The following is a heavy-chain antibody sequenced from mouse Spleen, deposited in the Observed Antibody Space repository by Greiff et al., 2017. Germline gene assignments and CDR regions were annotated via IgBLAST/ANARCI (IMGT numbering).Heavy chain of an antibody. J-gene: IGHJ2*01. CDR1: GFTFSDYG. CDR2: ISSGSSTI. V-gene: IGHV5-17*01. CDR3: ANQLGPHYFDY. Sequence: VQLKQSGGGLVKPGGSLKLSCAASGFTFSDYGMHWVRQAPEKGLEWVAYISSGSSTIYYADTVKGRFTISRDNAKNTLFLQMTSLRSEDTAMYYCANQLGPHYFDYWGQGTTLTVSS. D-gene: IGHD4-1*02.